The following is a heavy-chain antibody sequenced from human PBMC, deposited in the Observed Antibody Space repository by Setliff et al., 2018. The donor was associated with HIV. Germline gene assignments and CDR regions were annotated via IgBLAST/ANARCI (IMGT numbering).Heavy chain of an antibody. Sequence: KPSETLSLTCSVSGYSISRGGYYWSWIRQPAGKGLEWIGRIDTPGITNYNPSLKSRVTISFDTSKEQFSLKLASVTAADTAVYYCARPRRVRSRAWYWFDIWGQGTLVTVSS. J-gene: IGHJ5*02. CDR2: IDTPGIT. V-gene: IGHV4-61*02. CDR1: GYSISRGGYY. D-gene: IGHD6-19*01. CDR3: ARPRRVRSRAWYWFDI.